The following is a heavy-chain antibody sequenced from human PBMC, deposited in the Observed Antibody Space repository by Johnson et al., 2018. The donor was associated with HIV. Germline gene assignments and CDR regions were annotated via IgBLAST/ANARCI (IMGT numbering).Heavy chain of an antibody. CDR2: LWYDGTTA. V-gene: IGHV3-30*02. CDR3: ARPRRGMATNRDAFDI. Sequence: QVQLVESGGGVVQPGGSLRLSCAASGFTFSTYGIHWVRQAPGKGLEWVAILWYDGTTAFYADSVKGRFTISRDNSKNTLYLQMNSLRAEDTAVYYCARPRRGMATNRDAFDIWGQGTIVTVSS. CDR1: GFTFSTYG. D-gene: IGHD5-24*01. J-gene: IGHJ3*02.